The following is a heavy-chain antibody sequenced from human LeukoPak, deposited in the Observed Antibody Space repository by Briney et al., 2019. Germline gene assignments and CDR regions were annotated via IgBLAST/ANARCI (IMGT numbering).Heavy chain of an antibody. J-gene: IGHJ3*02. CDR2: ISGSGGST. CDR1: GFTFSSYA. D-gene: IGHD6-19*01. Sequence: SGGSLRLSCAASGFTFSSYAMCWVRQAPGKGLEWVSAISGSGGSTYYADSVKGRFTISRDNSKNTLYLQMNSLRAEDTAVYYCAKDSGSGWRPRGLDALDIWGQGTMVTVSS. V-gene: IGHV3-23*01. CDR3: AKDSGSGWRPRGLDALDI.